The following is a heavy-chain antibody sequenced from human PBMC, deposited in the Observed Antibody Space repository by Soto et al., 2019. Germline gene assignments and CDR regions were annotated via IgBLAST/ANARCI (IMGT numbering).Heavy chain of an antibody. V-gene: IGHV4-34*01. CDR2: INHSGST. J-gene: IGHJ4*02. Sequence: QVQLQQWGAGLLKPSETLSLTCAVYGGSFSGYYWSWIRQPPGKGLEWIGEINHSGSTNYNPSLKSRVTISVDTSKNQFSLKLSSVTAADTAVYYCARASGSSSSDYWGQGTLVTVSS. D-gene: IGHD6-6*01. CDR1: GGSFSGYY. CDR3: ARASGSSSSDY.